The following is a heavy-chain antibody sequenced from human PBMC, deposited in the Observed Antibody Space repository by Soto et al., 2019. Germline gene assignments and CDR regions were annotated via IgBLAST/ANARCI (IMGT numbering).Heavy chain of an antibody. J-gene: IGHJ4*02. V-gene: IGHV3-30*18. CDR1: GFTFSSYG. CDR2: ISYDGSNK. CDR3: AKAHNLYSAIDC. Sequence: PGGSLRLSCAASGFTFSSYGMHWVRQAPGKGLEWVAVISYDGSNKYYADSVKGRFTISRDNSKNTLYLQMNSLRPEDTAVYYCAKAHNLYSAIDCWGQGTLVTVSS. D-gene: IGHD6-13*01.